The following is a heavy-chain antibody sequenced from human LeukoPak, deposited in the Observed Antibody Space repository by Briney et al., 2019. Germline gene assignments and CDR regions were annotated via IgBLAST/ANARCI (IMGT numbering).Heavy chain of an antibody. V-gene: IGHV3-23*01. D-gene: IGHD3-22*01. CDR2: ISTSGGST. Sequence: GGSLRLSCAASGFTFSSYAMSWVRQAPGKGLEWVSGISTSGGSTSYADSVKGRFTISRDNPRNTLYMQMNSLRAEDTAVYYCAIMHRYYDGSGYWVQWGQGTLVTVSS. CDR1: GFTFSSYA. J-gene: IGHJ4*02. CDR3: AIMHRYYDGSGYWVQ.